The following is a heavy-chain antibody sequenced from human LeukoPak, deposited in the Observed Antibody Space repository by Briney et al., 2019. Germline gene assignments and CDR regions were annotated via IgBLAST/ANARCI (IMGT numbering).Heavy chain of an antibody. V-gene: IGHV3-30*04. CDR1: GFTFSRYD. Sequence: GGSLRLSCVASGFTFSRYDVHWVRQAPGKGLEWVAVTSDDGKKKIYADSVKGRFTISRDNAKNSLYLQMNSLRAEDTAVYYCARARYGSGREYYFDYWGQGTLVTVSS. CDR2: TSDDGKKK. CDR3: ARARYGSGREYYFDY. D-gene: IGHD3-10*01. J-gene: IGHJ4*02.